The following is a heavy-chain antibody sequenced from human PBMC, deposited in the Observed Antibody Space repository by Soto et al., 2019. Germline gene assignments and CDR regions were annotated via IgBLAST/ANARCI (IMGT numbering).Heavy chain of an antibody. CDR3: ARRPDAFDI. J-gene: IGHJ3*02. Sequence: GGSLRLSCTPSTLRFSDHTMSWVRQAPGKGLEWVSDINNSGHYTYYADSVKGRFTISRDSSKNTMFLQMNNLRVEDTAMYYCARRPDAFDIWGQGTMVTVSS. V-gene: IGHV3-23*01. CDR2: INNSGHYT. CDR1: TLRFSDHT.